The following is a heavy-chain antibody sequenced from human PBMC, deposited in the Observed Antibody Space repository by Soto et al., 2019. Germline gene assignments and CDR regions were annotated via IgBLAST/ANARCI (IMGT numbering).Heavy chain of an antibody. CDR1: GGTFSSLA. V-gene: IGHV1-69*06. D-gene: IGHD3-10*01. CDR2: LVPVFGTA. Sequence: QVQLVQSGAEVKKPGSSVKVSCKASGGTFSSLAISWVRQAPGQGLEWMGGLVPVFGTANYAQKFQDRVTITADKSTSTFYLELRRLRNEDTDGYYGARTPGVFDFWGQGTLVTVSS. CDR3: ARTPGVFDF. J-gene: IGHJ4*02.